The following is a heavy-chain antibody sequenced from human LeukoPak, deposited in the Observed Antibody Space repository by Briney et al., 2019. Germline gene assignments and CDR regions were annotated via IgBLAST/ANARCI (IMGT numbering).Heavy chain of an antibody. J-gene: IGHJ4*02. D-gene: IGHD6-19*01. Sequence: SETLSLTCAVSGGSISSSNWWSWVRQPPGKGLEWIGEIYHSGSTNYNPSLKSRVTISVDKSKNQFSLKLSSVTAADTAVYYCARGPGSGWYGIDYWGQGTLVTVSS. CDR1: GGSISSSNW. V-gene: IGHV4-4*02. CDR2: IYHSGST. CDR3: ARGPGSGWYGIDY.